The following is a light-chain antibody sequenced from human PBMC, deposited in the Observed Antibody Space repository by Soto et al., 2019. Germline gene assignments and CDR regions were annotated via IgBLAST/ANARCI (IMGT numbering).Light chain of an antibody. J-gene: IGKJ1*01. CDR3: QQDRSYPEA. CDR1: QSISSW. CDR2: DAS. Sequence: QVPQSISTLSASVGDRVTITCLASQSISSWLAWYQQKPGRAPKLLIYDASSLESGVPSRFSGSGSGTEFTLAISSLRPDDFSTYYSQQDRSYPEAFGQGTKVDIK. V-gene: IGKV1-5*01.